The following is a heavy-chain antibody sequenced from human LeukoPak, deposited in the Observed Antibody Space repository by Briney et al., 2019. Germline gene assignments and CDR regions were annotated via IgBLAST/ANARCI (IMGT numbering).Heavy chain of an antibody. CDR2: IIPFFGTA. J-gene: IGHJ6*03. D-gene: IGHD6-19*01. V-gene: IGHV1-69*13. CDR3: ARAPYSSGGSTNYYYYYYMDV. Sequence: GASVKVSCKASGGTFSSYVINWVRQAPGQGVEWMGGIIPFFGTANYAQKFQGRVTITADETTRKDYMEKNRQRERETEGYYCARAPYSSGGSTNYYYYYYMDVWGKGTTVTVSS. CDR1: GGTFSSYV.